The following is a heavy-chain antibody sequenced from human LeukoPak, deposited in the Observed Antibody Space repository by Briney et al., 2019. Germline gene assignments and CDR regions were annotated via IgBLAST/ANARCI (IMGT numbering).Heavy chain of an antibody. Sequence: SETLSLTCTVSGGSISSGDYYWSWIRQPPGKGLEWIGYIYYSGSTYYNPSLKSRVTISVDTSKNQFSLKLGSVTAADTAVYYCARGEGDIDFWSGYQYYFDYWGQGTLVTVSS. V-gene: IGHV4-30-4*08. CDR3: ARGEGDIDFWSGYQYYFDY. J-gene: IGHJ4*02. D-gene: IGHD3-3*01. CDR1: GGSISSGDYY. CDR2: IYYSGST.